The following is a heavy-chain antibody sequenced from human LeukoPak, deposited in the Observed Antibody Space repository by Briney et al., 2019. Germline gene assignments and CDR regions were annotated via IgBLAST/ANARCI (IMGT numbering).Heavy chain of an antibody. D-gene: IGHD1-26*01. J-gene: IGHJ3*02. Sequence: GGSLRLSCAASEFIVSINYMTWVRQAPGKGLEWVSLIYSRGDTKYADSVKGRFTISRDNAKNSLYLQMNSLRAEDTAVYYCARDGGSYTDDAFDIWGQGTMVTVSS. CDR1: EFIVSINY. CDR2: IYSRGDT. CDR3: ARDGGSYTDDAFDI. V-gene: IGHV3-66*01.